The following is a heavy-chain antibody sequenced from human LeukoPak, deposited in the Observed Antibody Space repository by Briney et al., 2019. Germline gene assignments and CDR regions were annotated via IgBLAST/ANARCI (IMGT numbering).Heavy chain of an antibody. D-gene: IGHD5-24*01. CDR1: GFTFNGYA. CDR2: ISYDGSNK. CDR3: AREDVEMATLDY. V-gene: IGHV3-30*04. J-gene: IGHJ4*02. Sequence: QPGGSLRLSCAASGFTFNGYAMHWVRQAPGKGLEWVAVISYDGSNKYYADSVKGRFTISRDNSKNTLYLQMNNLRAEDTAVYYCAREDVEMATLDYWGQGNLVTVSS.